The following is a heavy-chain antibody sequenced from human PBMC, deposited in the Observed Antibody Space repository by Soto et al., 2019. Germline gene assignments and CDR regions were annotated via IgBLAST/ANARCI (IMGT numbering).Heavy chain of an antibody. CDR1: GFTFSDYY. CDR3: ARMAPPIDY. CDR2: ISSSGSRI. V-gene: IGHV3-11*01. D-gene: IGHD5-12*01. Sequence: PGGSLRLSCVAAGFTFSDYYMSWIRQAPGKGLEWVSYISSSGSRIYYADAVKGRFTISRDNAKNSLYLQMNSLRAEDTAVYYCARMAPPIDYWGQGTLVTVSS. J-gene: IGHJ4*02.